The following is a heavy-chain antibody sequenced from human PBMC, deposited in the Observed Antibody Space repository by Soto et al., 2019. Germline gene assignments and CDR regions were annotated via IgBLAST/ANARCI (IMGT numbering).Heavy chain of an antibody. Sequence: PSETLSLTCTVSGGSISSGGYYWSWIRQHPGKGLEWIGYIYYSGSTYYNPSLKSRVTISVDTSKNQFSLKLSSVTAADTAVYYCARASRGYCSGGSCQYYYYYMDVWGKGTTVTVSS. CDR2: IYYSGST. CDR3: ARASRGYCSGGSCQYYYYYMDV. J-gene: IGHJ6*03. D-gene: IGHD2-15*01. CDR1: GGSISSGGYY. V-gene: IGHV4-31*03.